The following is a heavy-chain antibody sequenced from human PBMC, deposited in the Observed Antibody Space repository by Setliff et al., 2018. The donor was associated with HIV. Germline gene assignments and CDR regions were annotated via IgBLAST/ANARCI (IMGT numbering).Heavy chain of an antibody. Sequence: GGSLRLSCAASGFTFSSYDMQWVRQAPGKGLEWVSAIGIAGDAYYAGSVKGRFTISRENAKNSLYLHMNSLTAGDTAVYYCERRGIIGTSHYHGMDVWGQGTTVTVSS. V-gene: IGHV3-13*01. CDR2: IGIAGDA. CDR3: ERRGIIGTSHYHGMDV. D-gene: IGHD1-20*01. CDR1: GFTFSSYD. J-gene: IGHJ6*02.